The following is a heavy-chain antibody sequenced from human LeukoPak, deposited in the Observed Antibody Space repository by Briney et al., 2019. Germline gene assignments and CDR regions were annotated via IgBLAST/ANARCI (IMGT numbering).Heavy chain of an antibody. CDR2: INQDGSER. Sequence: PGGSLRPSCAVSGITFSTYWMSWVRQAPGKGLEWVGNINQDGSERNYVDSVKGRFTISGDNANNSLYLQMNSLRAEDTAVYYCSRDVRAFNIWGQGTMVTVSS. J-gene: IGHJ3*02. CDR3: SRDVRAFNI. V-gene: IGHV3-7*04. CDR1: GITFSTYW.